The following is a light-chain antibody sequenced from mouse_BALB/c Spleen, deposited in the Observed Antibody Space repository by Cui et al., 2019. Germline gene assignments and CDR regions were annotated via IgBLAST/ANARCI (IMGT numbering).Light chain of an antibody. V-gene: IGKV10-94*01. CDR3: QQGQSYPRT. CDR2: KAS. Sequence: DTQMNQSPSSLSASLGDTITITCHASQNINVWLSWYQQKPGNIPKLLIYKASNLHTGVPSRFSGSGSGTGFTLTISSLQPEDIATYYCQQGQSYPRTFGGGTKLEIK. J-gene: IGKJ1*01. CDR1: QNINVW.